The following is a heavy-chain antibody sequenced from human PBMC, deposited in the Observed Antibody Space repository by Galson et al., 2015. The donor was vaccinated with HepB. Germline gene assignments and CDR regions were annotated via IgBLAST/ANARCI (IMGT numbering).Heavy chain of an antibody. CDR1: GYTFTGYY. CDR3: ARRDYIWGSYRPYYFDY. V-gene: IGHV1-2*06. CDR2: INPNSGGT. Sequence: SVKVSCKASGYTFTGYYMHWVRQAPGQGLEWMGRINPNSGGTNYAQKFQGRVTMTRDTSISTAYMELSRLRSDDTAVYYCARRDYIWGSYRPYYFDYWGQGTLVTVSS. D-gene: IGHD3-16*02. J-gene: IGHJ4*02.